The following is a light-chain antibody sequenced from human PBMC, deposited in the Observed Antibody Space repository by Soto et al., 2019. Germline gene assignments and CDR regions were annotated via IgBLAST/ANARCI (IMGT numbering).Light chain of an antibody. CDR3: QQYTNTNNPWM. Sequence: QITHSPSSLSASVLDRVTSTCRARQTISTWMAWYQQKPGKAPKLLVYDASTLQSGVASRFSGSGSGTEFTLIISGLQPDDSATYYCQQYTNTNNPWMFGQGTKVDI. CDR1: QTISTW. J-gene: IGKJ1*01. V-gene: IGKV1-5*01. CDR2: DAS.